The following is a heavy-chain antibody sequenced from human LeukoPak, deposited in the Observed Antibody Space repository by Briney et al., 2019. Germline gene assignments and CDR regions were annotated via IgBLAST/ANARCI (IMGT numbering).Heavy chain of an antibody. J-gene: IGHJ2*01. CDR3: ARDRCSSTSCYKGRRAYWYFDL. Sequence: PSETLSLTCTVSGGSISSGGYYWSWIRQHPGKGLEWIGYIYYSGSTYYNPSLKSRVTISVDTSKNQFSLKLGSVTAADTAVYYCARDRCSSTSCYKGRRAYWYFDLWGRGTLVTVSS. CDR1: GGSISSGGYY. CDR2: IYYSGST. V-gene: IGHV4-31*03. D-gene: IGHD2-2*02.